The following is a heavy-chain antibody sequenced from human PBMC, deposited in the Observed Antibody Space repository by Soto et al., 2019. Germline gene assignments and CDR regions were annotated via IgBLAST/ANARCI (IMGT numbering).Heavy chain of an antibody. Sequence: SVKVSCKASGCTFSSYAISWVRQAPGQGLEWMGGIIPIFGTANYAQKFQGRVTITADESTSTAYMELSSLRSEDTAVYYCAAGGTRWLQSPFDYWGQGTLVTVSS. CDR2: IIPIFGTA. V-gene: IGHV1-69*13. CDR3: AAGGTRWLQSPFDY. CDR1: GCTFSSYA. D-gene: IGHD1-1*01. J-gene: IGHJ4*02.